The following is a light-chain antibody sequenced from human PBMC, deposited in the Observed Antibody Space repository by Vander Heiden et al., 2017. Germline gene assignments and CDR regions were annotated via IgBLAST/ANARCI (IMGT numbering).Light chain of an antibody. Sequence: ELVLTQSPVTLSLSPGERATLSCSASQSVNRYLLAWFQHKPGQAPILLIYGASTSASGAPDRFSGSWSGTDFTLTISRLEPEDFAVYYCQYYPYDGPWTFGQGTKVEIK. V-gene: IGKV3-20*01. CDR3: QYYPYDGPWT. J-gene: IGKJ1*01. CDR2: GAS. CDR1: QSVNRYL.